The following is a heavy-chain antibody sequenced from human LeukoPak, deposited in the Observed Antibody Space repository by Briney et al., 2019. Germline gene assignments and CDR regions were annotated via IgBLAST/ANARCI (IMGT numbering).Heavy chain of an antibody. Sequence: GASVMVSCKASGGTFSSYAISWVRQAPGQGLEWMGRIIPILGIANYAQKFQGRVTITADKSTSTAYMELSSLRSEDTAVYYCARDGRYYGSGSYLDYWGQGTLVTVSS. CDR1: GGTFSSYA. V-gene: IGHV1-69*04. J-gene: IGHJ4*02. D-gene: IGHD3-10*01. CDR3: ARDGRYYGSGSYLDY. CDR2: IIPILGIA.